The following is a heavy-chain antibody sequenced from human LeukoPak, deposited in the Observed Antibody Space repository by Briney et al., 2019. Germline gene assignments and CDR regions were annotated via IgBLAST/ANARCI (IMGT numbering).Heavy chain of an antibody. CDR1: GGSFSGYY. Sequence: SETLSLTCAVYGGSFSGYYWSWIRQPPGKGLEWSGEINHSGSTNYNPSLKTPVHILVDTSKTPFSLKPSSVTAADTAVYYCARFRMNYYDSSGYYYDAFDIWSQGTMVTVSS. CDR3: ARFRMNYYDSSGYYYDAFDI. CDR2: INHSGST. D-gene: IGHD3-22*01. V-gene: IGHV4-34*01. J-gene: IGHJ3*02.